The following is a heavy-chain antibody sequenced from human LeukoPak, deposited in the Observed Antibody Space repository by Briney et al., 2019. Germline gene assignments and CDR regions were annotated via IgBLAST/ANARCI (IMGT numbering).Heavy chain of an antibody. D-gene: IGHD3-10*01. CDR3: ARAPPPPRGSGSYYNVYYYYMDV. J-gene: IGHJ6*03. CDR2: IKQDGSEK. CDR1: GFTFSSYW. Sequence: PGGSLRLSCAASGFTFSSYWMSWVRQAPGKGLEWVANIKQDGSEKYYVDSVKGRFTISRDNAKNSLYLQMNSLRAEDTAVYSCARAPPPPRGSGSYYNVYYYYMDVWGKGTTVTVSS. V-gene: IGHV3-7*01.